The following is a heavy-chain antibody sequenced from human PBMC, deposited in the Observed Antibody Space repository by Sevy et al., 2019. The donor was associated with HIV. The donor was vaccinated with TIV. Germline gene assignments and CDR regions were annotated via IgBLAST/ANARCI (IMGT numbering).Heavy chain of an antibody. J-gene: IGHJ4*02. V-gene: IGHV3-7*01. D-gene: IGHD6-13*01. CDR3: ARERSSSWFY. CDR1: GFTFSSHW. CDR2: IKQDGSEK. Sequence: GGSLRLSCAASGFTFSSHWMSWVRQAPGKGLEWVANIKQDGSEKYYVDSVKGRFTISRDNAKNSLYLQMNSLRAEDTAVYYCARERSSSWFYWGQGTLVTVSS.